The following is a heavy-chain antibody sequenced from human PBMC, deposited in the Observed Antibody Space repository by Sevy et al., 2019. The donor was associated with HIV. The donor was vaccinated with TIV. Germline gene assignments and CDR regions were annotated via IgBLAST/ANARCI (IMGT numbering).Heavy chain of an antibody. CDR1: GFSFTNAW. CDR3: TGGGGTSDCDY. CDR2: IKSKADSETR. D-gene: IGHD3-16*01. J-gene: IGHJ4*02. Sequence: GGSLRLSCAASGFSFTNAWMSWVRQAPGKGLEWVGRIKSKADSETREFAAPVKGRFDISRDDSKSTFYLQMDSLKTEDTGVYYCTGGGGTSDCDYWGQGILVTVSS. V-gene: IGHV3-15*01.